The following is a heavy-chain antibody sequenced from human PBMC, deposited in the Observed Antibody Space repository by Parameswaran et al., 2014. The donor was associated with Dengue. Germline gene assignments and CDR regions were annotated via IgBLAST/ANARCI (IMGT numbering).Heavy chain of an antibody. CDR2: INPNSGGT. J-gene: IGHJ4*02. CDR3: ARSGYGHLSWRYFDY. Sequence: WVRQAPGQGLEWMGWINPNSGGTNYAQKFQGRVTMTRDTSISTAYMELSRLRSDDTAVYYCARSGYGHLSWRYFDYWGQGTLVTVSS. D-gene: IGHD5-12*01. V-gene: IGHV1-2*02.